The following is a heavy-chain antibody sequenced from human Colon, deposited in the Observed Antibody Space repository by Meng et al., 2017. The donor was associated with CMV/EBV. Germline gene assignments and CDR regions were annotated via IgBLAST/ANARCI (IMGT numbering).Heavy chain of an antibody. Sequence: SQTLSLTCNVSGGSISSTSYYWAWIRQSPGKGLEWIGSVYYSGSTYSIPSLSSRLSISVDRSKNQFFLRLSSVTAADTAVYYCARDRHSEVVIALQGTFDIWGQGTRVTVSS. J-gene: IGHJ3*02. D-gene: IGHD2-21*01. V-gene: IGHV4-39*07. CDR2: VYYSGST. CDR3: ARDRHSEVVIALQGTFDI. CDR1: GGSISSTSYY.